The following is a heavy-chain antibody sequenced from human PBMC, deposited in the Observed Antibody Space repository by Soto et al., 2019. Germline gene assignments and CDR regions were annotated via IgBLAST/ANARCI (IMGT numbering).Heavy chain of an antibody. CDR3: ARTRLRFLEWPQYYFDY. V-gene: IGHV2-70*11. D-gene: IGHD3-3*01. CDR2: IDWDDDK. Sequence: SGPTLVNPTQTLTLTCTFSGFSLSTSGMCVSWIRQPPGKALEWLARIDWDDDKYYSTSLKTRLTISKDTSKNQVVLTMTNMDPVDTATYYCARTRLRFLEWPQYYFDYWGQGTLVTFSS. J-gene: IGHJ4*02. CDR1: GFSLSTSGMC.